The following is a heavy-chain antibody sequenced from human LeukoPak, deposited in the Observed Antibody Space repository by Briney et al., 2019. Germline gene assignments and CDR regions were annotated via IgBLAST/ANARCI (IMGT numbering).Heavy chain of an antibody. CDR2: ISYDGSNK. CDR3: ARDDIDY. Sequence: GGSLRLSCAASGFTFSSYAMHWVRQAPGKGLEWVAVISYDGSNKYYADSVKGRFTISRDNSKNTQYLQMNSLRAEDTAVYYCARDDIDYWGQGTLVTVSS. V-gene: IGHV3-30-3*01. CDR1: GFTFSSYA. J-gene: IGHJ4*02.